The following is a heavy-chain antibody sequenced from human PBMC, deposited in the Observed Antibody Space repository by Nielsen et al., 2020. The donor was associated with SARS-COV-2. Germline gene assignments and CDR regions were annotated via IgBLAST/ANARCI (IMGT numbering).Heavy chain of an antibody. J-gene: IGHJ3*02. V-gene: IGHV4/OR15-8*01. CDR3: ARAPDIVQVPTATPI. CDR1: GDSISSSNW. CDR2: IYHSGTT. Sequence: SETLSLTCDVSGDSISSSNWWTWVRQPPGQGLEWIGEIYHSGTTNYNPSLKSRVTISVDTSKNQFSLKVTSVTAADTAVYYCARAPDIVQVPTATPIWGQGALVTVST. D-gene: IGHD2-15*01.